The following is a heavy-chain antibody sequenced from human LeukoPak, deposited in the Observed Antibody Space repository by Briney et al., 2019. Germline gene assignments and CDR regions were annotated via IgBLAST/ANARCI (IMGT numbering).Heavy chain of an antibody. CDR2: IHHSGGT. J-gene: IGHJ4*02. Sequence: SETLSLTCAVYGESMIGHYWTWIRQPPGKRLEWIGEIHHSGGTNSNPSLKNRVTMSIDMSKNQFSLKLKSVTAADTAVYYCARATASGSGRAYGHWAQGNLVPVSS. D-gene: IGHD3-10*01. CDR1: GESMIGHY. CDR3: ARATASGSGRAYGH. V-gene: IGHV4-34*01.